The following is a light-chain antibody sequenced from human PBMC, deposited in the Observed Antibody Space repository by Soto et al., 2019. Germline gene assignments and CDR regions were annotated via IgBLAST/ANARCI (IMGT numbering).Light chain of an antibody. V-gene: IGLV1-47*02. CDR2: SNN. J-gene: IGLJ3*02. Sequence: QAVVTQPPSASGTPGQRVTISCSGTRSNIGSNYVYWYQQLPGTAPKLLIYSNNQRPSGVPDRFSGSKSGTSASLAISGLRSEDEDDYYCAAWDDSLSANWVFGGGTKLTVL. CDR1: RSNIGSNY. CDR3: AAWDDSLSANWV.